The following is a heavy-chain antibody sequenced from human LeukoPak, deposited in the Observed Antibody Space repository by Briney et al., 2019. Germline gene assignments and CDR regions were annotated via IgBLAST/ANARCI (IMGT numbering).Heavy chain of an antibody. CDR2: INHSGST. CDR1: GGSFSGYY. CDR3: ARGLFDSSGYYLSGFDY. D-gene: IGHD3-22*01. J-gene: IGHJ4*02. Sequence: SETLSLTCAVYGGSFSGYYWSWIRQPPGKGLEWIGEINHSGSTNYNPSPKSRVTISVDTSKNQFSLKLSSVTAVDTAVYYCARGLFDSSGYYLSGFDYWGQGTLVTVSS. V-gene: IGHV4-34*01.